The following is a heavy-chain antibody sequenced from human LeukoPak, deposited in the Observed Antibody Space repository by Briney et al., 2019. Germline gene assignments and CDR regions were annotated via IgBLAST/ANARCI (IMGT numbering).Heavy chain of an antibody. CDR1: GFTFSSYR. V-gene: IGHV3-21*01. D-gene: IGHD6-19*01. J-gene: IGHJ4*02. CDR2: ISSSSSYI. CDR3: AREGSGVAGHFDY. Sequence: PGGSLRLSCAASGFTFSSYRMNWVRPAPGKGPEWGSSISSSSSYIYYADSVKGRFTISRDNAKNSLYLQMNSLRAEDTAVYYCAREGSGVAGHFDYWGQGTLVTVSS.